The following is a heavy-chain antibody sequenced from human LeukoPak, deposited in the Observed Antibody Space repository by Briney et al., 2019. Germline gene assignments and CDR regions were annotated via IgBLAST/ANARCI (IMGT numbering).Heavy chain of an antibody. CDR2: VWYDGADK. Sequence: GGSLRLSCVASGFTLSSYVMHWVRQAPGKGLEWVATVWYDGADKYYADSVQGRFTISRDNSGNTVNLQVNGLRVEDTAIYYCAKDNWGGAFDFWGQGTMVTVSS. J-gene: IGHJ3*01. D-gene: IGHD7-27*01. V-gene: IGHV3-30*02. CDR3: AKDNWGGAFDF. CDR1: GFTLSSYV.